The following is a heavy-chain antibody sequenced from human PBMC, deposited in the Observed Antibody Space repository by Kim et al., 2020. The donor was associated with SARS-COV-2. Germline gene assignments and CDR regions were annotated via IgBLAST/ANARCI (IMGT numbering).Heavy chain of an antibody. CDR1: GGSIRSYY. D-gene: IGHD5-12*01. V-gene: IGHV4-59*08. CDR2: IYYSGST. J-gene: IGHJ4*02. CDR3: ARQISGYDLHFDY. Sequence: SETLSLTCTVSGGSIRSYYWSWIRQPPGKGLEWIGYIYYSGSTNYNPSLKSRVTISVDTSKNQFSLKLSSVTAADTAVYYCARQISGYDLHFDYWGQGTLVTVSS.